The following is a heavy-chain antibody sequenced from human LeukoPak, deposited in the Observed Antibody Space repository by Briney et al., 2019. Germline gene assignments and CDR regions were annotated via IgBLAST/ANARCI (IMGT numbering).Heavy chain of an antibody. CDR2: IIPIFDTT. V-gene: IGHV1-69*01. CDR1: GGTFRSSA. Sequence: AASVKVSCKASGGTFRSSAISWVRQAPGQGLEWMGGIIPIFDTTYYAQNFQGRVTITADEFTITDYMELSSLRSEDTAVYYCATGDTSGWNYFDYWGQGTLVTVSS. CDR3: ATGDTSGWNYFDY. J-gene: IGHJ4*02. D-gene: IGHD6-19*01.